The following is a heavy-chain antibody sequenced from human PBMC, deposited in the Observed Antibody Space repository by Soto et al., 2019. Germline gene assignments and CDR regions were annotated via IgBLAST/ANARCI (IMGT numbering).Heavy chain of an antibody. D-gene: IGHD3-3*01. CDR3: ARDFWSGGWFHP. V-gene: IGHV4-59*01. J-gene: IGHJ5*02. CDR2: ISYGGTT. CDR1: DGSISNYY. Sequence: PSETLSLTCTVSDGSISNYYWSWIRQPPGKGLEWIGYISYGGTTDYNPSLKSRVNISVDTSKNQFSLKLSSVTAADRAVYYCARDFWSGGWFHPGGQETLVTVS.